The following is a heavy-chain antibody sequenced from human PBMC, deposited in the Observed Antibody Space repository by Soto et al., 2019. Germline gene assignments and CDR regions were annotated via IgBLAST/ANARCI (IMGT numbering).Heavy chain of an antibody. D-gene: IGHD5-18*01. J-gene: IGHJ6*02. CDR3: ARGQYSAMDV. V-gene: IGHV6-1*01. CDR2: TYYYRSRWYN. Sequence: SQTLSLTCAISGDSLFSNGVAWNWIRQSPSRGLEWLGRTYYYRSRWYNDYAVSVKSRITVNPDTSKSQFSPYLNSVTPEDSAVYYCARGQYSAMDVWGQGTTVTVSS. CDR1: GDSLFSNGVA.